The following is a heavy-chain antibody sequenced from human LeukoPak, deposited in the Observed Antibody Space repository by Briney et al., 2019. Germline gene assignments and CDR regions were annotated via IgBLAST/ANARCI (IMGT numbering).Heavy chain of an antibody. CDR1: GFTFSSYA. CDR2: ITYSGGDT. Sequence: GASLRLSCVASGFTFSSYAMSWVRQAPGKGLEWVSAITYSGGDTYHADSVKGRLTISRDNSKNTLYLQMNSLRSDDTALYYCAKGSSSSRPYYFDYWGHGILVTVSS. J-gene: IGHJ4*01. V-gene: IGHV3-23*01. CDR3: AKGSSSSRPYYFDY. D-gene: IGHD6-6*01.